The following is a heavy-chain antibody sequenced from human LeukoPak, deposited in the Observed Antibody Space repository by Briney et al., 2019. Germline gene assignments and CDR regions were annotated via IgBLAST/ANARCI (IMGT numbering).Heavy chain of an antibody. Sequence: VRSLRLSSAASGFTFSKYWMLWVRQAPGKRLESVSRINTDGTVTTYADSVKGRFTVSRDNADNTMFLQMNSVRDKDTAVYYCATKQWLAPPPDSWGQGTPVTVSS. CDR2: INTDGTVT. CDR3: ATKQWLAPPPDS. D-gene: IGHD6-19*01. CDR1: GFTFSKYW. J-gene: IGHJ4*02. V-gene: IGHV3-74*01.